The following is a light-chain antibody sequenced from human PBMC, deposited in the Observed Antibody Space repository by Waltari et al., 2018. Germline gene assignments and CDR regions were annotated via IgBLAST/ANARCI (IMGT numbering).Light chain of an antibody. CDR3: SSYAGSSKGV. Sequence: QSALTQPASVSGSPGQSITISCTGTSSDVGNYKRVSWYQQHPGKAPKLMIYAVSKRPSRVSDSFSGSKSGDMASLTISCLQPEDEAEYFCSSYAGSSKGVFGGGTKVTVL. CDR1: SSDVGNYKR. J-gene: IGLJ2*01. CDR2: AVS. V-gene: IGLV2-23*02.